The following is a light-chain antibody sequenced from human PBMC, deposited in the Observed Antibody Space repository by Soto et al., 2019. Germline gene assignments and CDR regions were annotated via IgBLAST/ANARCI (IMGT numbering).Light chain of an antibody. CDR3: RQLYDSPPNP. Sequence: EIVLTQSPATLSLSPGERATLSCRASQSVSSYLAGYQQKPGRAPRRLTYDASNRATGIPARCIGSGAGTDVSLTFSSLVPEEDAVYYCRQLYDSPPNPFGQGTRLEIK. J-gene: IGKJ5*01. CDR2: DAS. V-gene: IGKV3-11*01. CDR1: QSVSSY.